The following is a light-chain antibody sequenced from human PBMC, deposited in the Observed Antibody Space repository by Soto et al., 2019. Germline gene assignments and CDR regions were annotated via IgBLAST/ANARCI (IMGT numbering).Light chain of an antibody. V-gene: IGKV3-20*01. CDR1: QSVSSSY. Sequence: EIVLTQSPGTLSLSPGERATLSCRASQSVSSSYLAWYQQKPGQAPRLLIYGAAGRATGIPDRFSGSGSGTDFTLTISRLEPEDFAVYYCQQYGSSMYTFGQGTKLETK. CDR3: QQYGSSMYT. J-gene: IGKJ2*01. CDR2: GAA.